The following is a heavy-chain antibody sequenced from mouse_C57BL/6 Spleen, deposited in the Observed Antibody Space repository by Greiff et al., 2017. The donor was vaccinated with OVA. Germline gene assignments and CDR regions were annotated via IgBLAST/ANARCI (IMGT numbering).Heavy chain of an antibody. CDR2: IYPGGGYT. D-gene: IGHD1-1*01. V-gene: IGHV1-63*01. J-gene: IGHJ2*01. Sequence: QVQLQQSGAELVRPGTSVKMSCKASGYTFTNYGIGWAKQRPGHGLEWIGDIYPGGGYTNYNEKLKGKATLTADKSSSTDYMQVSSLTSEDSAIYYCARSEYYGSSYYVDYWGQGTTLTVST. CDR3: ARSEYYGSSYYVDY. CDR1: GYTFTNYG.